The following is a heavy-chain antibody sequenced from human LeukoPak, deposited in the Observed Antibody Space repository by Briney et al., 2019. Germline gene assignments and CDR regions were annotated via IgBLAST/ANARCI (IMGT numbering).Heavy chain of an antibody. D-gene: IGHD5-18*01. CDR2: ISSSGNTI. J-gene: IGHJ6*04. CDR3: ARDDVDTAMGV. V-gene: IGHV3-11*01. Sequence: GGSLRLSCAASGFIFSDHYMSWIRQAPGKGLEWGSYISSSGNTIYYADSVKGLFTISSDNGKNSLYLQMNSLRAEDTAVYYCARDDVDTAMGVWGKGTTVTVSS. CDR1: GFIFSDHY.